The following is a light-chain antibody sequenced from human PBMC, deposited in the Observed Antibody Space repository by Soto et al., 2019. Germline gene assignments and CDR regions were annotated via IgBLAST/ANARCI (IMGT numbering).Light chain of an antibody. J-gene: IGLJ2*01. CDR1: SSDVGGYNS. V-gene: IGLV2-14*03. CDR3: SSYTSSSTLL. CDR2: DVR. Sequence: QSALTQPASVSGSPGQSITISCTGTSSDVGGYNSVSWYQHHPGKAPKLMIYDVRNRPSGVSNRFSASKSGNTASLTISGLQAEDEADYYCSSYTSSSTLLFGGGTKLTVL.